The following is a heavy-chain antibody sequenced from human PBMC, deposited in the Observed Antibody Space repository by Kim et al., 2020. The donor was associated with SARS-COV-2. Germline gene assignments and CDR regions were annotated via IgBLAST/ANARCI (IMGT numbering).Heavy chain of an antibody. CDR3: ARDDAYCSSTSCQRAYYYYGMDV. J-gene: IGHJ6*02. CDR2: TYYRSKWYN. D-gene: IGHD2-2*01. V-gene: IGHV6-1*01. CDR1: GDSVSSNSAA. Sequence: SQTLSLTCAISGDSVSSNSAAWNWIRQSPSRGLEWLGRTYYRSKWYNDYAVSVKSRITINPDTSKNQFSLQLNSVTPEDTAVYYCARDDAYCSSTSCQRAYYYYGMDVWGQGTTVTVSS.